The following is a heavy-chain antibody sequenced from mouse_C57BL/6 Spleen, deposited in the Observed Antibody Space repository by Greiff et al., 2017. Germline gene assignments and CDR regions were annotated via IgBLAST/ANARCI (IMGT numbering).Heavy chain of an antibody. V-gene: IGHV14-4*01. CDR3: TTGLGAY. J-gene: IGHJ3*01. Sequence: EVKLQESGAELVRPGASVKLSCTASGFNIKDDYMHWVKQRPEQGLEWIGWIDPENGDTEYASKFQGKATITADTSSNTAYLQLSSLTSEDTAVYYCTTGLGAYWGQGTLVTVSA. CDR1: GFNIKDDY. CDR2: IDPENGDT. D-gene: IGHD2-2*01.